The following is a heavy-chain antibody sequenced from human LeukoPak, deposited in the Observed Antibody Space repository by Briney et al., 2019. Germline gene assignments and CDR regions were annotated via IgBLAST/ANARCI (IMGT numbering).Heavy chain of an antibody. J-gene: IGHJ5*02. D-gene: IGHD3-3*01. CDR3: ARSSVDFWSGYYRRDWLDP. CDR1: GYTVTDFD. CDR2: LSPNTGKT. V-gene: IGHV1-8*03. Sequence: ASVWVSCKASGYTVTDFDINWVRQATGQGLEWMGRLSPNTGKTDYAQKFQGRITISSDNSINTAYMELTGLSSDDTAVYFCARSSVDFWSGYYRRDWLDPWGQGTLVTVSS.